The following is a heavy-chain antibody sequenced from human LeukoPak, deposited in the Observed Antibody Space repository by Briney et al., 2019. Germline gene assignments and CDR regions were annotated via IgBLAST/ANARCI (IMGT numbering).Heavy chain of an antibody. D-gene: IGHD6-19*01. J-gene: IGHJ4*02. V-gene: IGHV1-46*01. Sequence: ASVKVSCKASGYTFTSYYMHWVRQAPGQGLEWMGTINPSGGSTSYAQKFQGRVTMTRDTSTSTVYMELSSLRSEDTAVYYCARDTPGPAAAGEQWLVPGDYWGQGTLVTVSS. CDR2: INPSGGST. CDR1: GYTFTSYY. CDR3: ARDTPGPAAAGEQWLVPGDY.